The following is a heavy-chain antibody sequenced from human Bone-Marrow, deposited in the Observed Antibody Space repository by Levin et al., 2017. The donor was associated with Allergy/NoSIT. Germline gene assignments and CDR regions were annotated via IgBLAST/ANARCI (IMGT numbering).Heavy chain of an antibody. V-gene: IGHV3-23*01. D-gene: IGHD2-2*01. J-gene: IGHJ4*02. CDR1: GFTFSSYA. Sequence: GGSLRLSCAASGFTFSSYAMSWVRQAPGKGLEWVSAISGSGGSTYYADSVKGRFTISRDNSKNTLYLQMNSLRAEDTAVYYCAKETRYCSSTSCQGDWIAVAAPLDYWGQGTLVTVSS. CDR2: ISGSGGST. CDR3: AKETRYCSSTSCQGDWIAVAAPLDY.